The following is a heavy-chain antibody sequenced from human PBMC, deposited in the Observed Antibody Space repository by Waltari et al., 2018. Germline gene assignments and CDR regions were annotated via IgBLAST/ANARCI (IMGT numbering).Heavy chain of an antibody. D-gene: IGHD4-17*01. J-gene: IGHJ5*01. CDR3: ARDQMVTVTDDNWFDS. CDR1: AFTFSRFR. V-gene: IGHV3-7*01. CDR2: INQDGNKL. Sequence: EVHLVESGGGLVQPGGSLRLPCAASAFTFSRFRLSWVRQAQGKGLEWVANINQDGNKLYYVDSVEGRFTISRDNAKNSLYLQMNSLRAEDTAVYYCARDQMVTVTDDNWFDSWGQGNLVTVSS.